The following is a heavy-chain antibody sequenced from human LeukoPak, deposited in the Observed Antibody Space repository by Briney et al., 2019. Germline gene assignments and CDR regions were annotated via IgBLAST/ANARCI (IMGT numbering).Heavy chain of an antibody. Sequence: GGSLRLSCAASGFTFSNAWMSWVRQAPGKGLEWVGRIKSKTDGGTTDYAAPVKGRFTISRDDSKNTLYLQMNSLKTEDTAVYYCTTYRVPAAVPKPNGAFDIWGQGTMVTVSS. D-gene: IGHD2-2*01. V-gene: IGHV3-15*01. CDR3: TTYRVPAAVPKPNGAFDI. CDR2: IKSKTDGGTT. J-gene: IGHJ3*02. CDR1: GFTFSNAW.